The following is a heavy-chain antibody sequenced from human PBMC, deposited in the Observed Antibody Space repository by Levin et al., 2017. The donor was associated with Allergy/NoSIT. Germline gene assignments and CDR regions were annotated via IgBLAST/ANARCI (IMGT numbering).Heavy chain of an antibody. CDR3: ARVDTGYLVDY. Sequence: PSETLSLTCTVSGGSISSGGYYWSWIRQHPGKGLEWIGYIYYSGSTYYNPSLKSRVTISVDTSKNQFSLKLSSVTAADTAVYYCARVDTGYLVDYWGQGTLVTVSS. J-gene: IGHJ4*02. V-gene: IGHV4-31*03. D-gene: IGHD3-9*01. CDR1: GGSISSGGYY. CDR2: IYYSGST.